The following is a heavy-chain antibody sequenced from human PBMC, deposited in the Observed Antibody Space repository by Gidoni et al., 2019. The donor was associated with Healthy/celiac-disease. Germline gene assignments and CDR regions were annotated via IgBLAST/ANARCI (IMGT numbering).Heavy chain of an antibody. Sequence: QVQLVESGGGVVQPGRSLRLSCSASGFTFSSYAMHWVRQAPGKGLEWVAVISYDGSNKDYADSGKGRFTISRDNSKNTLYLQMNSLRAEDTAVYYCARDRQYYDILTGYYSRAFDIWGQGTMVTVSS. CDR1: GFTFSSYA. V-gene: IGHV3-30-3*01. CDR2: ISYDGSNK. J-gene: IGHJ3*02. D-gene: IGHD3-9*01. CDR3: ARDRQYYDILTGYYSRAFDI.